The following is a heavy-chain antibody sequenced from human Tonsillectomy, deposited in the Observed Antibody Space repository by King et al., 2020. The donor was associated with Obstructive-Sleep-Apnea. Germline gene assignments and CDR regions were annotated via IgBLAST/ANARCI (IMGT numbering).Heavy chain of an antibody. J-gene: IGHJ4*02. CDR3: ATSGYSYGPIDY. Sequence: VQLQESGPGLVKPSETLSLTCTVSGGSISTYYWSWIRQPPGKGLEWMGYIYYTGSTNYNPSLKSRVTISVDTSKNQFSLNLSSVTAADTAVYYCATSGYSYGPIDYWGQGTLVTVSS. CDR1: GGSISTYY. V-gene: IGHV4-59*01. CDR2: IYYTGST. D-gene: IGHD5-18*01.